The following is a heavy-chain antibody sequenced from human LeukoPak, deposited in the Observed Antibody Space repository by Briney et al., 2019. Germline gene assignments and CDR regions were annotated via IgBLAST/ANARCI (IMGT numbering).Heavy chain of an antibody. CDR3: AREPLDYGDYV. V-gene: IGHV4-39*07. Sequence: SETLSLTCTFSGGFISGSNYYWAWIRQTPGKGLEWIASIYYSGSTYYDPSLKRRVTISVDTSKNQFSLKLSSVTAADTAVYYCAREPLDYGDYVWGQGILVTVSS. J-gene: IGHJ4*02. CDR1: GGFISGSNYY. D-gene: IGHD4-17*01. CDR2: IYYSGST.